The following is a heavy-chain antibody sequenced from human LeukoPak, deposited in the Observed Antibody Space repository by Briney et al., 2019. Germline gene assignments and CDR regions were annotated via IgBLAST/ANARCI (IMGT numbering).Heavy chain of an antibody. CDR3: ARDRRRDRLHAFDI. D-gene: IGHD1-26*01. Sequence: PSETLSLTCTVSGGTISRHYWSWIRQPPGKGLEWIAYIDYSGSTNYNPSLKSRLTISLDPSNNQFSLKLSSVTARDTALYYCARDRRRDRLHAFDIWGQGTMVTVSS. J-gene: IGHJ3*02. CDR1: GGTISRHY. V-gene: IGHV4-59*11. CDR2: IDYSGST.